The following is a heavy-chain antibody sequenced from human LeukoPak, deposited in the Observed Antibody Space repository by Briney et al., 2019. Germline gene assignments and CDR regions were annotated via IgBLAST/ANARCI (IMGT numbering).Heavy chain of an antibody. Sequence: SETLSLTCTVSGGTISSSSYYWGWIRQPPGKGLEWIGSIYYSGTTYYNPSLKSRVTISVDTSKSQFSLRLTSATAADTAVYYCARLVRFLEWLSSYYFDYWGQGTLVTVSS. V-gene: IGHV4-39*01. CDR2: IYYSGTT. CDR1: GGTISSSSYY. D-gene: IGHD3-3*01. CDR3: ARLVRFLEWLSSYYFDY. J-gene: IGHJ4*02.